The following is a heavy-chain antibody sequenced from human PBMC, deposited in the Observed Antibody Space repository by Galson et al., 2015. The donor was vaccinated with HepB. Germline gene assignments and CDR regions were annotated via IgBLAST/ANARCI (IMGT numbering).Heavy chain of an antibody. J-gene: IGHJ4*02. Sequence: SLRLSCAASGFTFSSYAMHWVRQAPGKGLEWVAVISYDGSNKYYADSVKGRFTISRDNSKNTLYLQMNSLRAEDTAVYYCARDIAAAGIRGFDYWGQGTLVTVSS. CDR3: ARDIAAAGIRGFDY. CDR2: ISYDGSNK. D-gene: IGHD6-13*01. V-gene: IGHV3-30*04. CDR1: GFTFSSYA.